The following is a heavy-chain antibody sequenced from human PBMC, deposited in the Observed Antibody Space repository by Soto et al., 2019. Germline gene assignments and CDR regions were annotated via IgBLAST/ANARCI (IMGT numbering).Heavy chain of an antibody. CDR3: GRAPDSGSYRLDY. D-gene: IGHD1-26*01. CDR1: GGSMSNYY. V-gene: IGHV4-59*01. Sequence: SETLSLTCTVSGGSMSNYYRNWIRQPPGKGLEWIGYIYYSGNTKYIPYLKSRATISVGTYKNQFSLKLIYVTAADTAVYYWGRAPDSGSYRLDYWGQVALVTVSS. J-gene: IGHJ4*02. CDR2: IYYSGNT.